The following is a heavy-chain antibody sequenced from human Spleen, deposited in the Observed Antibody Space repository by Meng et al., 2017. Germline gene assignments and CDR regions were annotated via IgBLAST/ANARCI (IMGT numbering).Heavy chain of an antibody. D-gene: IGHD2-21*01. J-gene: IGHJ5*02. CDR3: ARVNSDCGGVMCYKGRFDP. CDR2: IHFSGST. Sequence: QVQLQESGPGLVKPSQTLSLTCTVFGGSISGGDYYWSWIRQPPGKGLEWIGYIHFSGSTYYNPSLNSRITISVDMSRNQFSLRLTSVTSADMAVYYCARVNSDCGGVMCYKGRFDPWGQGTLVTASS. CDR1: GGSISGGDYY. V-gene: IGHV4-30-4*01.